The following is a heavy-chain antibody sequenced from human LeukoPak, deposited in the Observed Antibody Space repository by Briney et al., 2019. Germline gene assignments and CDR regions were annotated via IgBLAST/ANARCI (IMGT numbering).Heavy chain of an antibody. J-gene: IGHJ4*02. CDR3: ARGYCSSTSCYAVDY. V-gene: IGHV1-2*02. CDR2: INPNSGGT. Sequence: ASVNVSCQASGYTFTGYYMHGVRQAPGQGVEWMGWINPNSGGTNYAQKFQGRVTMTRDTSISTAYMELSRLRSDDTAVYYCARGYCSSTSCYAVDYWGQGTLVTVSS. D-gene: IGHD2-2*01. CDR1: GYTFTGYY.